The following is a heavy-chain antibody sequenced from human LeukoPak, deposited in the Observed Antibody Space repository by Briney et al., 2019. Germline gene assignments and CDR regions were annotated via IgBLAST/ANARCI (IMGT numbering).Heavy chain of an antibody. CDR3: ARDQKGSGWPGWFDP. CDR2: IIPIFGTA. CDR1: GGTFSSYA. V-gene: IGHV1-69*06. J-gene: IGHJ5*02. Sequence: ASVKVSCKASGGTFSSYAISWVRQAPGQGLEWMGGIIPIFGTANYAQKFQGRVTITADKSTSTAYMELSSLRSEDTAVYYCARDQKGSGWPGWFDPWGQGTLVTVSS. D-gene: IGHD6-19*01.